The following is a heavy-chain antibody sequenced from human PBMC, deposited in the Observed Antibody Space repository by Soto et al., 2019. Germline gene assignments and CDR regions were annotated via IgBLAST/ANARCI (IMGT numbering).Heavy chain of an antibody. V-gene: IGHV4-34*01. D-gene: IGHD1-1*01. CDR2: INYSGST. CDR3: GTQARGGLRPAHNWFDP. J-gene: IGHJ5*02. Sequence: PSETLSLTCAVYGGSFSDHYWSWIRQPPEKGLEWIGNINYSGSTSYNPSLKSRVTISVDTSTNQFSLQMSSVTAAATAVYFCGTQARGGLRPAHNWFDPWGQGTLVTVST. CDR1: GGSFSDHY.